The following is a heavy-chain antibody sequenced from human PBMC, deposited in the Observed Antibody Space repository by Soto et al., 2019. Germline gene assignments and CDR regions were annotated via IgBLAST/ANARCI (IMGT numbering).Heavy chain of an antibody. CDR3: ARDLVYYYGMDV. Sequence: QVQLVQSGAEVKKPGSSVKVSCKASGGTFSSYTISWVRQAPGQGLEWMGRIIPILGIANYAQKFQGRVTITADNSTSTAYRELSSLRSEDTAVYYCARDLVYYYGMDVWGQGTTVTVSS. V-gene: IGHV1-69*08. CDR2: IIPILGIA. J-gene: IGHJ6*02. CDR1: GGTFSSYT.